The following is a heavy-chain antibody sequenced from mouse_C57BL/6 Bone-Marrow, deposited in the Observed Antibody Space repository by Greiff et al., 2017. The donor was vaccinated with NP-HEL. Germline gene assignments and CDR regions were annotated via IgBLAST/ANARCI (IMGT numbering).Heavy chain of an antibody. CDR3: ATITTVAAGGFAY. V-gene: IGHV1-22*01. CDR2: INPNNGGT. CDR1: GYTFTDYN. Sequence: EVQLQQSGPELVKPGASVKMSCKASGYTFTDYNMHWVKQSHGKSLEWIGYINPNNGGTSYNQKFKGKATLTVNKSSSTAYMELRSLTSEDSAVYYCATITTVAAGGFAYWGQGTLVTVSA. J-gene: IGHJ3*01. D-gene: IGHD1-1*01.